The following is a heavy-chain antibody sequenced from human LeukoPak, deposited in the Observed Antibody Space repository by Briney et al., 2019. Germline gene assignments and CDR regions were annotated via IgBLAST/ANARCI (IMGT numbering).Heavy chain of an antibody. CDR3: ARVRYVAGMRQNLDY. CDR1: GGSISSMSYY. J-gene: IGHJ4*02. V-gene: IGHV4-39*01. Sequence: SETLSLTCTVSGGSISSMSYYWGWVRQPPGEGLEWIASIYYSGSTYYNPSLKSRVTISVDMSKNQFSLKLSSVTAADTAVYSCARVRYVAGMRQNLDYWGQGTLVTVSS. CDR2: IYYSGST. D-gene: IGHD6-19*01.